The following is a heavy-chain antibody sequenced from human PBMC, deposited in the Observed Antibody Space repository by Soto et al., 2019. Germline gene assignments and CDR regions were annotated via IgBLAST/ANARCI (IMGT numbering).Heavy chain of an antibody. CDR1: GGSISSSNW. CDR2: IYHSGST. D-gene: IGHD1-26*01. CDR3: ARGKVGATHYYYYYGMYV. J-gene: IGHJ6*02. Sequence: SETLSLTCAVSGGSISSSNWWSWVRQPPGKGLEWIGEIYHSGSTNYNPSLKSRVTISVDKSKNQFSLRLSSVTAADTAVYYCARGKVGATHYYYYYGMYVWGQGTTVTVS. V-gene: IGHV4-4*02.